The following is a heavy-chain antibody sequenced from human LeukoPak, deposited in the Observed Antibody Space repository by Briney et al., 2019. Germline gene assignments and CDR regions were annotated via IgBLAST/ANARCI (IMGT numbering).Heavy chain of an antibody. V-gene: IGHV4-59*01. Sequence: SETLSLACTVSGDSISSYYWSWIRQPPGKGLEWIGCIYYSGNTNYNPSLKSRVTISIDTSKNQFSLKLSSVTAADTAVYYCARDYAFDIWGQGTMVTVSS. J-gene: IGHJ3*02. CDR3: ARDYAFDI. CDR1: GDSISSYY. CDR2: IYYSGNT.